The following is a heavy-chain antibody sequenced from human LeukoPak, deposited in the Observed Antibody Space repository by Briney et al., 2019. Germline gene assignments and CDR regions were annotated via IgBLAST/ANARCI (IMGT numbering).Heavy chain of an antibody. CDR3: ATAPPLYYYGSGSYRGFDI. V-gene: IGHV1-24*01. CDR2: FDPEDGET. J-gene: IGHJ3*02. CDR1: GYTLTELS. Sequence: GASVKVSCKVSGYTLTELSMQWVRQAPGKGLEWMGGFDPEDGETIYAQKFQGRVTMTEDTSTDTAYMELSSLRSEDTAVYYCATAPPLYYYGSGSYRGFDIWGQGTMVTVSS. D-gene: IGHD3-10*01.